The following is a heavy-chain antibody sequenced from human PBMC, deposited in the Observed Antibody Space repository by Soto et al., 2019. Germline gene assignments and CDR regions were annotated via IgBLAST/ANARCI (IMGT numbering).Heavy chain of an antibody. V-gene: IGHV3-30-3*01. CDR3: ARDLPQYCSAGSCYPDS. D-gene: IGHD2-15*01. Sequence: SLRLSCAASGFTFSTYAMHWVRQAPGKGLAWVAIISYHGSNKYYADSVKGRFTISRDDPNNTLYLQMNSLRPEDTAVYYCARDLPQYCSAGSCYPDSWGQGTLVTVSS. J-gene: IGHJ4*02. CDR2: ISYHGSNK. CDR1: GFTFSTYA.